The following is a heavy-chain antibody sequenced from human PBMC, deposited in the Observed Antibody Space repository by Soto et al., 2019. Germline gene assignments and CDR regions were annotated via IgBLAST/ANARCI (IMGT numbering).Heavy chain of an antibody. J-gene: IGHJ4*02. D-gene: IGHD2-21*02. CDR2: INPSGGRT. CDR1: GYTFTSYY. CDR3: ARGPSCGGDCYLFDY. Sequence: QVLLVQSGAEVTRPGASVKVPCKASGYTFTSYYMHWVRQAPGQGLEWMAMINPSGGRTKYAQIFQGRVTLTRDTSTGTVDMELSSLTSEDTAIYYCARGPSCGGDCYLFDYWGQGTQVTVSS. V-gene: IGHV1-46*01.